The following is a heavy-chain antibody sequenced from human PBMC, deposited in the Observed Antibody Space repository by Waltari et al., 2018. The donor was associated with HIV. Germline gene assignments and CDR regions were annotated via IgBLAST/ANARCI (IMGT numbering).Heavy chain of an antibody. CDR1: GGTFYSSSSSH. J-gene: IGHJ6*02. D-gene: IGHD3-3*01. Sequence: QAQLVQSGAVVMSPGTSVKVSCKASGGTFYSSSSSHVTWVRQAPGQGLEWVGGSVAINGSGHVAPSMRGRLKCSGDECTRTMELRSLTSEDTATYYCARGGVSWDYYNPMDVWGPGTTVIVSS. CDR2: SVAINGSG. CDR3: ARGGVSWDYYNPMDV. V-gene: IGHV1-69*12.